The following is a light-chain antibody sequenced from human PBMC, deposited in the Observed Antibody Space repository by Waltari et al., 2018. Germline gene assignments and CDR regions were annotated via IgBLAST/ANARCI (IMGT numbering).Light chain of an antibody. Sequence: EIVLTQSPVTLSLSPGQRATLSCRASQSVGRSLGWYQQKVGQAPRLLIFDASNRATGVPARFSGSGSGIEFTLTISRLEPDDFAVYYCQLRSNRPPYAFGQGTKLEMK. CDR2: DAS. CDR3: QLRSNRPPYA. V-gene: IGKV3-11*01. CDR1: QSVGRS. J-gene: IGKJ2*01.